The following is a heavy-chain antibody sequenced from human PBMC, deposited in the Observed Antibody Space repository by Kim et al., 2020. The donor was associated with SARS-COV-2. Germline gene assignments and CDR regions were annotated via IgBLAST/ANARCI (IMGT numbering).Heavy chain of an antibody. J-gene: IGHJ4*02. D-gene: IGHD3-16*02. Sequence: GGSLRLSCAASGFTFSSYGMHWVRQAPGKGLEWVAVISYDGSNKYYADSVKGRFTISRDNSKNTLYLQMNSLRAEDTAVYYCAKGGTVIGSDFDYWGQGTLVTVSS. V-gene: IGHV3-30*18. CDR3: AKGGTVIGSDFDY. CDR1: GFTFSSYG. CDR2: ISYDGSNK.